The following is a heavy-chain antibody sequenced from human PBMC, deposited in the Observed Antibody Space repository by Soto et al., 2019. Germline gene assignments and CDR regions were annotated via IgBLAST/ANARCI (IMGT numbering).Heavy chain of an antibody. J-gene: IGHJ4*02. CDR1: GYSFTSYW. V-gene: IGHV5-51*01. CDR2: IYPGDSDT. D-gene: IGHD3-22*01. CDR3: ARLGYYDSSGYYIDY. Sequence: GESLQISWKGSGYSFTSYWIGWVRPMPGKGLEWMGIIYPGDSDTRYSPSFQGQVTISADKSISTAYLQWSSLKASDTAMYYCARLGYYDSSGYYIDYWGQGTLVTVSS.